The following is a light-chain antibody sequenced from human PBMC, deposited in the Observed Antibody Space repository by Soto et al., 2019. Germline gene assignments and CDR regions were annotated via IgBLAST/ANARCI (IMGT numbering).Light chain of an antibody. J-gene: IGKJ3*01. CDR2: AAS. CDR1: QSISSY. V-gene: IGKV1-39*01. Sequence: DIQMTQSPSSLSASVRDRVTIACRASQSISSYLNWYQQKPGKAPKLLIYAASSLQSGVPSRFSGSGSGTDFTLTISSLQPEDFATYYCQQSYSSPLNFGPGTKVDIK. CDR3: QQSYSSPLN.